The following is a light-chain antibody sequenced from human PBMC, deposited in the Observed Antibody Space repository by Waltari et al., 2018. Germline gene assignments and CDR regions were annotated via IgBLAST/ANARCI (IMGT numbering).Light chain of an antibody. Sequence: SYELSQPPSVSVSPGQTASITCSGDKLGEKYASWYQQKPGQSPVLVIHQDGKRPSGIPDRFSGSNSGNTATLTISGTQALDEADYYCQAWDSGTYVVFGGGTKLTVL. V-gene: IGLV3-1*01. CDR2: QDG. CDR3: QAWDSGTYVV. CDR1: KLGEKY. J-gene: IGLJ2*01.